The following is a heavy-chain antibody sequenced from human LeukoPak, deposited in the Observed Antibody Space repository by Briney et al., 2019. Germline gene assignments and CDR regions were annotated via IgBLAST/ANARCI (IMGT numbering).Heavy chain of an antibody. J-gene: IGHJ4*02. V-gene: IGHV3-7*01. CDR2: IKEDGSIQ. CDR3: ARDVWTGVAVSDY. CDR1: GFTFSSYW. Sequence: PGGSLRLSCVASGFTFSSYWMTWVRQAPGKGLEWLANIKEDGSIQYYLDSVRGRFTISRDNAKTSVYLQLNSLRADDTAVHYCARDVWTGVAVSDYWGQGTLATVSS. D-gene: IGHD6-19*01.